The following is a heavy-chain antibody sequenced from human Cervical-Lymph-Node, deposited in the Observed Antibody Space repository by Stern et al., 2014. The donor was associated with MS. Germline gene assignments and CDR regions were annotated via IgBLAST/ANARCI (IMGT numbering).Heavy chain of an antibody. CDR1: GGSISSYY. CDR2: IYYSGST. Sequence: QVQLQESGPGLVQPSETLSLTCTVSGGSISSYYWSWIRQPPGKGLAGIGYIYYSGSTNYTPSLKSRVTISVDTSKNQFSLKLSSVTAADTAVYYCARDTYYYGSGSYYPETYYYYYYGMDVWGQGTTVTVSS. D-gene: IGHD3-10*01. J-gene: IGHJ6*02. CDR3: ARDTYYYGSGSYYPETYYYYYYGMDV. V-gene: IGHV4-59*01.